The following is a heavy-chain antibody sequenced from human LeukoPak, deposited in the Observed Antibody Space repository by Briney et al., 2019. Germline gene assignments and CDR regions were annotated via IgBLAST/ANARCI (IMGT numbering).Heavy chain of an antibody. CDR1: GGSFSGCY. Sequence: PSETLSLTCAVYGGSFSGCYWSWIRQPPGKGLEWIGEINHSGSTNYNPSLKSRVTISVDTPKNQFSLKLSSVTAADTAVYYCASSLTTVRYFDYWGQGTLVTVFS. V-gene: IGHV4-34*01. CDR2: INHSGST. CDR3: ASSLTTVRYFDY. D-gene: IGHD4-11*01. J-gene: IGHJ4*02.